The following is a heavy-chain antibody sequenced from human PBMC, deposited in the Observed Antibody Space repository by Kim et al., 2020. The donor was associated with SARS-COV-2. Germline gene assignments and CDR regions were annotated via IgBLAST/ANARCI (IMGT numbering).Heavy chain of an antibody. CDR1: GGSISSYY. Sequence: SETLSLTCTVSGGSISSYYWSWIRQPAGKGLEWIGRIYTSGSTNYNPSIMSRVTISVDTSKNQFSLKLISVTAADTAVYYCAREDITIFGTHAFDIWGQGTMVTVSS. CDR3: AREDITIFGTHAFDI. D-gene: IGHD3-9*01. J-gene: IGHJ3*02. CDR2: IYTSGST. V-gene: IGHV4-4*07.